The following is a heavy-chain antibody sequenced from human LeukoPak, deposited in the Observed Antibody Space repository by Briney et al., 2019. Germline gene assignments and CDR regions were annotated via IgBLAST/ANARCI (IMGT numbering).Heavy chain of an antibody. CDR1: GFTFSSYS. D-gene: IGHD3-22*01. CDR2: ISASGGTT. CDR3: AKRPRDTSGYYLGAFDI. J-gene: IGHJ3*02. V-gene: IGHV3-23*01. Sequence: PGGSLRLSCAASGFTFSSYSMNRVRQAPGKGLDWVSGISASGGTTYYADSVKGRFTISRDNSKNTLYLQMNSLRAEDAAVYYCAKRPRDTSGYYLGAFDIWGQGTMVTVSS.